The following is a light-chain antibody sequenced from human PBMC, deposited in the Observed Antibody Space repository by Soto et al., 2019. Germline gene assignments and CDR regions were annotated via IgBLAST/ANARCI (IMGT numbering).Light chain of an antibody. V-gene: IGKV3-20*01. CDR2: GAF. J-gene: IGKJ1*01. CDR1: QSVSRTS. Sequence: EIVLTQSPGTLSLSIGERTTLSCRASQSVSRTSLSWYQQKPGQAPRLLIYGAFNRATGIPARFSGSGSGTDFTLTINSLEPEDFAVYYCQQYNNWSGTFGQGTKVDI. CDR3: QQYNNWSGT.